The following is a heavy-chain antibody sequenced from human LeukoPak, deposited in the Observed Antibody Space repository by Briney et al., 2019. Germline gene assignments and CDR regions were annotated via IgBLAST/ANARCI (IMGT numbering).Heavy chain of an antibody. Sequence: ASVKVSCKASGGTFSSYAISWVRQAPGQGLEWMGGIIPIFGTANYAQKFQGRVTITADESTRTAYMELSSLRSEDTAVYYCARDSKVGVMNFDYWGQGTLVTVSS. D-gene: IGHD3-16*01. V-gene: IGHV1-69*13. CDR1: GGTFSSYA. J-gene: IGHJ4*02. CDR2: IIPIFGTA. CDR3: ARDSKVGVMNFDY.